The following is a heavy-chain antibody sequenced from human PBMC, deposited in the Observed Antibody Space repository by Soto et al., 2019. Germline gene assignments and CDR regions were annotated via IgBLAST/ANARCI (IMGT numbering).Heavy chain of an antibody. Sequence: PSETLSLTCTVSGGSISDYYWSWIRQPPGKGLEWIGYISYSGTTNYNPSLKSRVTMSVDTSKNQFSLKLSSVTAADTAVYFCARAGRSRYNYYYGMDVWGQGATVTVSS. CDR3: ARAGRSRYNYYYGMDV. V-gene: IGHV4-59*01. CDR1: GGSISDYY. J-gene: IGHJ6*01. CDR2: ISYSGTT.